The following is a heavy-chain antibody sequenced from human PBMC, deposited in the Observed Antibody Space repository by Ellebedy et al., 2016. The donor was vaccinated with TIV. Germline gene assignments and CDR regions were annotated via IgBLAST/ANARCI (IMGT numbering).Heavy chain of an antibody. Sequence: SVKVSXXASGFTFTSSAVQWVRQARGQRLEWIGWIVVGSGNTNYAQKFQERVTITRDMSTSTAYMELSSLRSEDTAVYYCAAVPFHYDSKLDAFDIWGQGTMVTVSS. V-gene: IGHV1-58*01. CDR1: GFTFTSSA. CDR3: AAVPFHYDSKLDAFDI. CDR2: IVVGSGNT. D-gene: IGHD3-3*01. J-gene: IGHJ3*02.